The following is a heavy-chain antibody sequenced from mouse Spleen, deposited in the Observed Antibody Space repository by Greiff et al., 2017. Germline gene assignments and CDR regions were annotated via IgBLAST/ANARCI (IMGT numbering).Heavy chain of an antibody. J-gene: IGHJ2*01. V-gene: IGHV5-9-1*01. CDR2: ISSGGSYT. Sequence: DVMLVESGGGLVKPGGSLKLSCAASGFTFSSYAMSWVRQTPEKRLEWVATISSGGSYTYYPDSVKGRFTISRDNAKNTLYLQMSSLRSEDTAMYYCARSRTGTTFDYWGQGTTLTVSS. CDR1: GFTFSSYA. D-gene: IGHD4-1*01. CDR3: ARSRTGTTFDY.